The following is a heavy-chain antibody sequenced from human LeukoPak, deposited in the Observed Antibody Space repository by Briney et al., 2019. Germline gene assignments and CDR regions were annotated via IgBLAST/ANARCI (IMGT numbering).Heavy chain of an antibody. CDR1: GGSITSYY. V-gene: IGHV4-4*07. D-gene: IGHD1-26*01. J-gene: IGHJ4*02. CDR2: VYSSGST. CDR3: ASYSGSNAYYAY. Sequence: SETLSLTCTVSGGSITSYYWTWIRQPAGKGLEWIGRVYSSGSTNYNPSLKSRVTISVDTSNNQFSLKLSSVTAADTAVYYCASYSGSNAYYAYWGQGTLVTVSS.